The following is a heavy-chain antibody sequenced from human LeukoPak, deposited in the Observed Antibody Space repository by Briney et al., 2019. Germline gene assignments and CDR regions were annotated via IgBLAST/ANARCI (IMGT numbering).Heavy chain of an antibody. Sequence: SQTLSLTCAVSGGSISSGGYSWSWIRQPPGKGLEWIGYIYHSGSTYYNPSLKSRVTISVDRSKNQFSLKLSSVTAADTAVYYCARDGLDYGGNSGFFDYWGQGTLVTVSS. CDR2: IYHSGST. CDR3: ARDGLDYGGNSGFFDY. V-gene: IGHV4-30-2*01. D-gene: IGHD4-23*01. CDR1: GGSISSGGYS. J-gene: IGHJ4*02.